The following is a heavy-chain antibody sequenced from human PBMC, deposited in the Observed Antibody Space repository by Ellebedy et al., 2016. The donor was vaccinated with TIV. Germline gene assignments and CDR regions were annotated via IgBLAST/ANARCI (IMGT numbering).Heavy chain of an antibody. CDR3: ARHGSSWYEDY. V-gene: IGHV5-10-1*01. CDR2: IDPSDSYT. CDR1: GYSFTSYW. J-gene: IGHJ4*02. D-gene: IGHD6-13*01. Sequence: PGGSLRLSCKGSGYSFTSYWISWVRQMPGKGLEWMGRIDPSDSYTNYSPSFQGHVTISVDKSISTAYLQWSSLKASDSAMYYCARHGSSWYEDYWGQGTLVTVSS.